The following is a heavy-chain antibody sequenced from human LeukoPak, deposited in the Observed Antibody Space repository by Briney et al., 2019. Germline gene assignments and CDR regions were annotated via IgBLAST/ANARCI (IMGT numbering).Heavy chain of an antibody. V-gene: IGHV1-18*01. CDR3: ARTEDNEHYYDSSGYLYFDY. J-gene: IGHJ4*02. CDR1: GYTFTSYG. Sequence: GASVKVSCKASGYTFTSYGISRVRQAPGQGLEWMGWISAYNGNTNYAQKLQGRVTMTTDTSTSTAYMELRSLRSDDTAVYYCARTEDNEHYYDSSGYLYFDYWGQGTLVTVSS. CDR2: ISAYNGNT. D-gene: IGHD3-22*01.